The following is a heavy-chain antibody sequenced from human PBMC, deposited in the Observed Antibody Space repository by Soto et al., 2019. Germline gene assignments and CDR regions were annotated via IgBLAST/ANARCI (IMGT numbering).Heavy chain of an antibody. CDR1: GIIFRNYA. CDR2: ISGSGDST. V-gene: IGHV3-23*01. D-gene: IGHD3-9*01. Sequence: GVLRLSCATSGIIFRNYAMGWVRQAPGKGLEWVSAISGSGDSTYYADSVKGRFTISRDNSKNTLYLQMNSLRVEDTAIFYCAKKAEKHFDWMFYADSWGQGTLVTVSS. J-gene: IGHJ4*02. CDR3: AKKAEKHFDWMFYADS.